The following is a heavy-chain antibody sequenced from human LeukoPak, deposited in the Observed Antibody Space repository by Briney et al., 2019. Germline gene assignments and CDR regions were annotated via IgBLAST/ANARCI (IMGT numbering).Heavy chain of an antibody. J-gene: IGHJ2*01. CDR3: AKASSGYAPPNSYFDA. V-gene: IGHV3-23*01. Sequence: HPGGSLRLSCATSGFTFSNYGISWVHQAPGKGLEWVSAFSGLGCRSYYVVSVKGRFTISRDNFQNPPVLQLTSRSAHGTAIYYSAKASSGYAPPNSYFDAWGRGTVVTVSS. CDR2: FSGLGCRS. D-gene: IGHD3-22*01. CDR1: GFTFSNYG.